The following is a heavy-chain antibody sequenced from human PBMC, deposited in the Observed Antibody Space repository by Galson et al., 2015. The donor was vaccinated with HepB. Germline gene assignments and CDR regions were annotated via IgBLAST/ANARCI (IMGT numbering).Heavy chain of an antibody. CDR1: GFAFDSHA. V-gene: IGHV3-23*01. CDR3: AKGYGLFDS. Sequence: SLRLSCAASGFAFDSHAMSWVRQAPGRGLEWISGITGKGDGTFYADSVKGRFTVSKDNYNNMLYLQMNSLRAEDAGLYFCAKGYGLFDSWGQGILVTVSS. J-gene: IGHJ5*01. D-gene: IGHD5-18*01. CDR2: ITGKGDGT.